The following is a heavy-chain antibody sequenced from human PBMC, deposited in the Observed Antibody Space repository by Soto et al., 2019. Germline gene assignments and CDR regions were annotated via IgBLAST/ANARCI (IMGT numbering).Heavy chain of an antibody. J-gene: IGHJ4*02. D-gene: IGHD3-16*01. CDR3: APRRVLGAGEGDSDS. CDR1: GGTFSSFG. CDR2: IIPIFGTV. V-gene: IGHV1-69*01. Sequence: QLRLVQSGAEMKKAGSSVKVSCKASGGTFSSFGFSWVRQAPGQGLEWLGGIIPIFGTVDYAQRFQGRITITADGSTSTAYMELSSLRSDDTAVYYGAPRRVLGAGEGDSDSWGQGTLVTVSS.